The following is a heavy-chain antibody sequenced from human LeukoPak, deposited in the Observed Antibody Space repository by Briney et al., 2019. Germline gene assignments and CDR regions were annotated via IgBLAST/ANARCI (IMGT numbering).Heavy chain of an antibody. J-gene: IGHJ2*01. CDR2: ISSSSSYI. D-gene: IGHD2-15*01. CDR1: GFTFSSYS. Sequence: GGSLRLSCAASGFTFSSYSMNWVRQAPGKGLEWVSSISSSSSYIYYADSVKGRLTISRDNAKNSLYLQMNSLRAEDTAVYYCARGVLGVVVAATDWYFDLWGRGTLVTVSS. V-gene: IGHV3-21*01. CDR3: ARGVLGVVVAATDWYFDL.